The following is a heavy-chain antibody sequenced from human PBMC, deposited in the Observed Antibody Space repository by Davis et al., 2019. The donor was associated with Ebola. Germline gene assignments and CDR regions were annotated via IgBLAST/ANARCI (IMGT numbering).Heavy chain of an antibody. Sequence: GESLKISCKGSGYSFTSYWIAWVRQMPGKGLEWMGSIYPGDSDARYSPSFQGQVSILADKSISTVYMQWSSLKASDTAMYYCARHLLATRQFDYWGLGTLVTVSS. D-gene: IGHD5-24*01. CDR2: IYPGDSDA. J-gene: IGHJ4*02. CDR3: ARHLLATRQFDY. V-gene: IGHV5-51*01. CDR1: GYSFTSYW.